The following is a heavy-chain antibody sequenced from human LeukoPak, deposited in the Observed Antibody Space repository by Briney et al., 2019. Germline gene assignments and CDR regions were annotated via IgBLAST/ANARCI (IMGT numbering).Heavy chain of an antibody. CDR2: ISGSGGST. J-gene: IGHJ4*02. D-gene: IGHD1-1*01. CDR3: AKDVRIPPPHWNDAYFDY. CDR1: GFTFSSYA. V-gene: IGHV3-23*01. Sequence: PGGSLRLSCAASGFTFSSYAMSWVRQAPGKGLEWVSAISGSGGSTYYADSVKGRFTISRDNSKNTLYLQMNSLRAEDTAVYYCAKDVRIPPPHWNDAYFDYWGQGTLVTVSS.